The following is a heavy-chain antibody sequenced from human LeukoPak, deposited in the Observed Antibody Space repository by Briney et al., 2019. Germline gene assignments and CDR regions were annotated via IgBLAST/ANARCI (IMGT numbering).Heavy chain of an antibody. V-gene: IGHV3-15*01. D-gene: IGHD4-17*01. CDR2: IKSKTDGGTT. CDR3: TTDFAATEGNYYYGMDV. J-gene: IGHJ6*02. Sequence: PEGSLRLSCAASGFTFSGYAMSWVRQAPGKGLEWVGRIKSKTDGGTTDYAAPVKGRFTISRDDSKNTLYLQMNSLKTEDTAVYYCTTDFAATEGNYYYGMDVWGQGTTVTVSS. CDR1: GFTFSGYA.